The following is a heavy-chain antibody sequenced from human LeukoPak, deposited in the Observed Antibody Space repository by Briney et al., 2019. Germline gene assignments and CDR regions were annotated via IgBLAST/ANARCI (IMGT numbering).Heavy chain of an antibody. V-gene: IGHV1-69*04. D-gene: IGHD2-15*01. Sequence: ASVKVSCKASGGTFSSYAISWVRQAPGQGLEWMGRIIPILGIANYAQKFQGRVTITADKSTSTAYMELSSLRSEDTAVYYCARYCGGGSCYHPHNWFDPWGQGTLVTVSS. J-gene: IGHJ5*02. CDR3: ARYCGGGSCYHPHNWFDP. CDR2: IIPILGIA. CDR1: GGTFSSYA.